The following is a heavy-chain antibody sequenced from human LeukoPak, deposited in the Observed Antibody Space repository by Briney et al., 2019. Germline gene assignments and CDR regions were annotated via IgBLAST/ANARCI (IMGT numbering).Heavy chain of an antibody. CDR2: ISGDGGST. J-gene: IGHJ1*01. CDR1: GFTFDDYA. D-gene: IGHD3-22*01. Sequence: PGGSLRLSCAASGFTFDDYAMHWVRQAPGKGLEWVSLISGDGGSTYYADSVKGRFTISRDNSKNSLYLQMNSLSTEDTALYYCAKDPAPDSSGYFEYFQHWGQGTLVTVSP. V-gene: IGHV3-43*02. CDR3: AKDPAPDSSGYFEYFQH.